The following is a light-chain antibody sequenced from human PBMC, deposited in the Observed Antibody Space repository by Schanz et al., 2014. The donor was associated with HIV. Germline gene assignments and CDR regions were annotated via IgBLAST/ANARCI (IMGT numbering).Light chain of an antibody. CDR1: QSLDRW. V-gene: IGKV1-5*03. J-gene: IGKJ2*01. Sequence: DIPMTQSPSTLSASVGDRVTITCRASQSLDRWLAWYQQKPGQAPKRLIYKTSNLVTGVPSRFSGSGYGTEFSLTIGSLQPDDSATYYCQQYKSHSPFTFGQGTKIEIK. CDR2: KTS. CDR3: QQYKSHSPFT.